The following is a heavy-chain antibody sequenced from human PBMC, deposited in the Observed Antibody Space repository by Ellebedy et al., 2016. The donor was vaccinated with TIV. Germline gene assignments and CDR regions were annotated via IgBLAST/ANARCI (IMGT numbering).Heavy chain of an antibody. J-gene: IGHJ4*02. CDR3: AKGATILGSIVGS. CDR2: ISYDGSDK. D-gene: IGHD5-24*01. CDR1: GFTFSTYA. Sequence: GESLKISCAASGFTFSTYAMHWVRQAPGKGLEWVALISYDGSDKYYVDSVKGRFTISRDNSKNTLIVDMNSLRPEDTAVYYCAKGATILGSIVGSWGQGTLVSVSS. V-gene: IGHV3-30-3*01.